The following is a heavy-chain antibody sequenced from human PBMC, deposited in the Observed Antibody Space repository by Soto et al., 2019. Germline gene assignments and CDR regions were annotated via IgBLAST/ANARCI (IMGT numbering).Heavy chain of an antibody. Sequence: GGSLRLSCAASGFTFSSYAMHWVRQAPGKGLEWVAVISYDGSNKYYADSVKGRFTISRDNSKNTLYLQMNSLRAEDTAVYYCARDHDFWSGYYTSYYYYYYGMDVWGQGTTVTVSS. D-gene: IGHD3-3*01. J-gene: IGHJ6*02. CDR1: GFTFSSYA. V-gene: IGHV3-30-3*01. CDR3: ARDHDFWSGYYTSYYYYYYGMDV. CDR2: ISYDGSNK.